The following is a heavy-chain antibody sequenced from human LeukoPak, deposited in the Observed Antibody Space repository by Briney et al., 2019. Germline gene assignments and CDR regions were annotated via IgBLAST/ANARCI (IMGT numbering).Heavy chain of an antibody. V-gene: IGHV3-48*03. D-gene: IGHD7-27*01. CDR3: ARVPSVWGNYYYYYMDV. CDR2: ISSSGSTI. CDR1: GFIFRSYE. Sequence: GGSLRLSCAASGFIFRSYEMNWVRQAPGKGLEWVSYISSSGSTIYYADSVKGRFTLSRDNAKNSLYLQMNSLRAEDTAVYYCARVPSVWGNYYYYYMDVWGKGTTVTVSS. J-gene: IGHJ6*03.